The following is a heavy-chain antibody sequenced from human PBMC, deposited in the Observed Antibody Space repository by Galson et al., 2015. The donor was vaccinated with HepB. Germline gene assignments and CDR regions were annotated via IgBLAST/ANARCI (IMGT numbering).Heavy chain of an antibody. CDR2: INWTGGTT. CDR1: GFTFDDFG. CDR3: ARERSSGYYRYFDY. Sequence: SLRLSCAASGFTFDDFGTSWVRQIPGKGLEWVSDINWTGGTTVYADSVKGRFTLSRDNVKNSLYLQMNSLRAEDTALYYCARERSSGYYRYFDYWGQGTLVTVSS. V-gene: IGHV3-20*04. D-gene: IGHD3-22*01. J-gene: IGHJ4*02.